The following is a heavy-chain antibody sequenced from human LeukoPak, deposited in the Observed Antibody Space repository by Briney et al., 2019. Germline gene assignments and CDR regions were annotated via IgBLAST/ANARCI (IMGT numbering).Heavy chain of an antibody. CDR1: GFTFSNYA. J-gene: IGHJ4*02. CDR3: AKVPHYDYVWGSYRPYFDY. V-gene: IGHV3-23*01. CDR2: ISGSGDST. D-gene: IGHD3-16*02. Sequence: GGSLRLSCAASGFTFSNYAMSWVRQAPGKGLEWVSAISGSGDSTYYADSVKGRFTISRDNSKNTLYLQMNSLRAEDTAVYYCAKVPHYDYVWGSYRPYFDYWGQGTLVTVSS.